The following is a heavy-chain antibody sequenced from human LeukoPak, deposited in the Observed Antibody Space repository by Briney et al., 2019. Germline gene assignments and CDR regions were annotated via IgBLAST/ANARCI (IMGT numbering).Heavy chain of an antibody. D-gene: IGHD3-10*01. CDR3: VREMVRGVYAY. CDR2: INPSGGST. V-gene: IGHV1-46*01. J-gene: IGHJ4*02. Sequence: GASVKVSCKASGYTFTSYYMHWVRQAPGQGLEWMGIINPSGGSTSYAQKFQGRVTMARDMSASTIYMDLSSLRSDDTAVYYCVREMVRGVYAYWGQGTLVTVSS. CDR1: GYTFTSYY.